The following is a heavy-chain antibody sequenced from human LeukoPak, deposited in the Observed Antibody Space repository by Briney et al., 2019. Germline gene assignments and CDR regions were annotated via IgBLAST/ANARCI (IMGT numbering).Heavy chain of an antibody. D-gene: IGHD3-3*01. CDR2: IIPIFGTA. CDR3: ARDRYNGDYDFWSPFDY. Sequence: SMKVSCKASGGTFSSYAISWVRQAPGQGLEWMGGIIPIFGTANYAQKFQGRVTITTDESTSTAYMELSSLRSEDTAVYYCARDRYNGDYDFWSPFDYWGQGTLVTVSS. J-gene: IGHJ4*02. CDR1: GGTFSSYA. V-gene: IGHV1-69*05.